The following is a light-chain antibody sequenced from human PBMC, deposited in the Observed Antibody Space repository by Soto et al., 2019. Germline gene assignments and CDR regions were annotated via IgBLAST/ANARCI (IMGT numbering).Light chain of an antibody. V-gene: IGKV3-15*01. J-gene: IGKJ4*01. CDR1: QSLGSN. CDR2: DAS. Sequence: EIVMTQSPATLSVSPGERATLSCRASQSLGSNLAWYQHKPGQAPRLLIYDASTRATGIPARFSGSGSGTEFTLTISSLQSQDFAVYYCQQYNNWPPLTFGGGTKVDIK. CDR3: QQYNNWPPLT.